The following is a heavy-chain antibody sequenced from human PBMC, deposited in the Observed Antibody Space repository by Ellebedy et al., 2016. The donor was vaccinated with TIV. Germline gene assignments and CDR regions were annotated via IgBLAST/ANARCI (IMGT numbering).Heavy chain of an antibody. CDR1: GYTFTGYY. D-gene: IGHD6-13*01. CDR3: ARVTPAGTVGRYYYYYGMDV. Sequence: AASVKVSCKASGYTFTGYYMHWVRQAPGQGLEWMGWINPNSGGTNYAQKFQGRVTMTRDTSISTAYMELSSLRSEDTAVYYCARVTPAGTVGRYYYYYGMDVWGQGTTVTVSS. J-gene: IGHJ6*02. CDR2: INPNSGGT. V-gene: IGHV1-2*02.